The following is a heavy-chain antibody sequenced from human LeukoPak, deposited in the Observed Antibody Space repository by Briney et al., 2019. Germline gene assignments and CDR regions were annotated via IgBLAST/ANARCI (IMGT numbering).Heavy chain of an antibody. CDR2: IYYSGST. CDR3: AREVRWQQLGNWDYYYMDV. V-gene: IGHV4-59*01. CDR1: GGSISSYY. J-gene: IGHJ6*03. D-gene: IGHD6-13*01. Sequence: PSETLSLTCTVSGGSISSYYWSWIRQPPGKGLEWIGYIYYSGSTNYNPSLKSRVTISVDTSKNQFSLKLSSVTAADTAVYYCAREVRWQQLGNWDYYYMDVWGKGTTVTVSS.